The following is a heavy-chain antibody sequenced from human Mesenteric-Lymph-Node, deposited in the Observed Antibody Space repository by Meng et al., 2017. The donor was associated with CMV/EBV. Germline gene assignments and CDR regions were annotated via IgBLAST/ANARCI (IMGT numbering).Heavy chain of an antibody. V-gene: IGHV3-7*01. J-gene: IGHJ6*02. Sequence: GESLKISCAASGFTFSSYWMSWVRQAPGKGLEWVANIKQDGSEKYYVDSVKGRFTISRDNAKNSLYLQMNSLRAEDTAVYYCARDLEGKYYYYYGMDVWGQGTTVTVSS. CDR1: GFTFSSYW. CDR2: IKQDGSEK. CDR3: ARDLEGKYYYYYGMDV. D-gene: IGHD3-10*01.